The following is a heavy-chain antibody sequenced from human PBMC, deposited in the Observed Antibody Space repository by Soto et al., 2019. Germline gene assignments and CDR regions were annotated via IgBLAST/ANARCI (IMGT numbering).Heavy chain of an antibody. Sequence: SVKVSCKASGGTFSSYAISWVRQAPGQGLEWMGGIIPIFGTANYAQKFQGRVTITADESTSTAYMGLSSLRSEDTAVYYCARDPVRRGGYNYGYWGQGTLVTVSS. CDR3: ARDPVRRGGYNYGY. J-gene: IGHJ4*02. V-gene: IGHV1-69*13. CDR1: GGTFSSYA. CDR2: IIPIFGTA. D-gene: IGHD5-12*01.